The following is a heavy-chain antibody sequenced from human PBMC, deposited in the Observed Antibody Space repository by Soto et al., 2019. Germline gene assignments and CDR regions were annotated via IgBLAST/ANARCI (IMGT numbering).Heavy chain of an antibody. CDR1: GGYFSGYY. CDR3: AREVQWLDRNFDY. Sequence: SETLSLTCAVYGGYFSGYYWSWIRQPPGKGLEWIGEINHSGSTNYNPSLKSRVTISVGTSKNQFSLKLSSVTAADTAVYYCAREVQWLDRNFDYWGQGTLVTVSS. CDR2: INHSGST. D-gene: IGHD6-19*01. J-gene: IGHJ4*02. V-gene: IGHV4-34*01.